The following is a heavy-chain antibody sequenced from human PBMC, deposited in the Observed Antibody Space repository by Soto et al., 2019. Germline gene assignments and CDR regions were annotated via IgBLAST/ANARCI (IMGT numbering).Heavy chain of an antibody. Sequence: GESLKISCKGSGYSFTSYWIGWVRQMPGKGLEWMGIIYPGDSDTRYSPSFQGQVTISADKSISTAYLQWSSLKASDTAMYYCARAPEAAAGKNYYYGMDVWGQGTTVTVS. CDR1: GYSFTSYW. V-gene: IGHV5-51*01. CDR2: IYPGDSDT. CDR3: ARAPEAAAGKNYYYGMDV. J-gene: IGHJ6*02. D-gene: IGHD6-13*01.